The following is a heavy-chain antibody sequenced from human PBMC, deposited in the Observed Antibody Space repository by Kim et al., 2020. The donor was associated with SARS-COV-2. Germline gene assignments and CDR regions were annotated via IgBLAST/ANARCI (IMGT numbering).Heavy chain of an antibody. CDR2: IIPIFGTA. V-gene: IGHV1-69*13. J-gene: IGHJ4*02. CDR3: ARANDGSYPIYYFDY. D-gene: IGHD1-26*01. CDR1: GGTFSSYA. Sequence: SVKVSCKASGGTFSSYAISWVRQAPGQGLEWMGGIIPIFGTANYAQKFQGRVTITADESTSTAYMELSSLRSEDTAVYYCARANDGSYPIYYFDYWGQGTLVTVSS.